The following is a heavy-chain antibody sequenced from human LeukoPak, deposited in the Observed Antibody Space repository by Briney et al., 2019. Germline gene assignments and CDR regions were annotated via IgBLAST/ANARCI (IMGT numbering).Heavy chain of an antibody. Sequence: YYWGWIRQAPGKGLEWVSYISGSGNTIYYADSVEGRFTISRDNARNSLYLQMNSLRGEDTAVYYCARRVGPTTPIDYWGQGTLVTVSS. CDR2: ISGSGNTI. J-gene: IGHJ4*02. D-gene: IGHD1-26*01. CDR1: YY. CDR3: ARRVGPTTPIDY. V-gene: IGHV3-11*04.